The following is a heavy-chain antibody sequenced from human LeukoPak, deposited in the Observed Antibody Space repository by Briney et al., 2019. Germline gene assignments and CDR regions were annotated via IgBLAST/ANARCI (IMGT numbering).Heavy chain of an antibody. Sequence: ASVKVSCKASGYTFTGYYMHWVRQAPGQGLEWMGWISPYNGNTIYAQKLQGRVTMTTDTSTSTAYMELRSLRSDDTAVYYCARVNRWWATSGYFQHWGQGTLVTVSS. D-gene: IGHD2-15*01. J-gene: IGHJ1*01. CDR3: ARVNRWWATSGYFQH. V-gene: IGHV1-18*04. CDR2: ISPYNGNT. CDR1: GYTFTGYY.